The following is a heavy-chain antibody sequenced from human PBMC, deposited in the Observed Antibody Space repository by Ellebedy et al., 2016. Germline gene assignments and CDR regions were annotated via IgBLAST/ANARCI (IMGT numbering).Heavy chain of an antibody. Sequence: ASVKVSCXTSGYTFTGYFVHWVRQAPGQGLEWMGWIDPHSGDTKYAQKFQGRVSMTRDTSISTPYMELSRLRPDDTAVYYCARGGTIADRPFDYWGQGTLVIVST. CDR1: GYTFTGYF. D-gene: IGHD6-6*01. J-gene: IGHJ4*02. CDR3: ARGGTIADRPFDY. CDR2: IDPHSGDT. V-gene: IGHV1-2*02.